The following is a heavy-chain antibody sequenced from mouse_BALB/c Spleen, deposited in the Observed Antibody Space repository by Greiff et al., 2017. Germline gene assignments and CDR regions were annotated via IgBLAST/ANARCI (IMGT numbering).Heavy chain of an antibody. V-gene: IGHV14-1*02. CDR2: IDPENGNT. CDR3: ARGRSSFDY. Sequence: VQLKESGAELVRSGASVKLSCTASGFNIKDYYMHWVKQRPEQGLEWIGWIDPENGNTIYDPKFQGKASITADTSSNTAYLQLSSLTSEDTAVYYCARGRSSFDYWGQGTTLTVSS. CDR1: GFNIKDYY. J-gene: IGHJ2*01.